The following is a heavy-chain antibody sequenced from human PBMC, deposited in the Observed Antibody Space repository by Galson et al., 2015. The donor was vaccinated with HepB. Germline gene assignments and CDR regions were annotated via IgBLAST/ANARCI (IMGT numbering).Heavy chain of an antibody. Sequence: LRLSCAASGFTFSNYAMAWVRQAPGKGLEWVSAISDIGATYYADSVEGRFTISSDNSKNTVLLQMSTLRAEDTAVYYCVKDTSYALDYWGQGTLVTVSS. J-gene: IGHJ4*02. V-gene: IGHV3-23*01. CDR3: VKDTSYALDY. CDR1: GFTFSNYA. CDR2: ISDIGAT. D-gene: IGHD3-16*01.